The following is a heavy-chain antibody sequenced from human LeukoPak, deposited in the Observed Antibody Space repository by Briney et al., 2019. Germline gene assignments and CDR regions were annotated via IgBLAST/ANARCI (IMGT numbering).Heavy chain of an antibody. D-gene: IGHD5-18*01. CDR1: GGSISSYY. Sequence: SETLSLTCTVPGGSISSYYWSWIRQPPGKGLERIGNIYYSGSTNYNPSLKSRVTISVDTSKNQFSLKLSSVTAADTAVYYCARGQTPGYSYGRYAFDIWGQGTMVTVSS. CDR2: IYYSGST. J-gene: IGHJ3*02. V-gene: IGHV4-59*01. CDR3: ARGQTPGYSYGRYAFDI.